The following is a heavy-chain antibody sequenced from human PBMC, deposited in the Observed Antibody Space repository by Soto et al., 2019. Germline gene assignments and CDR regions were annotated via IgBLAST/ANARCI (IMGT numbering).Heavy chain of an antibody. CDR3: AKDVRPSLYTSSWFHC. CDR2: ISWNSRTT. D-gene: IGHD6-13*01. V-gene: IGHV3-9*01. Sequence: EVQLEESGGGLGQPGRSLRLSCAASGFTFDDYAMHWVRQAPGKGLEWVSGISWNSRTTEYADSVKGRFTISRDNAKNSLFLQMNSLRPEDTALYYCAKDVRPSLYTSSWFHCWGQGTLVTVSS. J-gene: IGHJ5*01. CDR1: GFTFDDYA.